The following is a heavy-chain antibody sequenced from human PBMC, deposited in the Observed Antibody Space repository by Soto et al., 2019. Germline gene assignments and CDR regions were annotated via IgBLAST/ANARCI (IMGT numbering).Heavy chain of an antibody. Sequence: QVQLVESGGGVVQPGRSLRVSCAASGFTFSSHGMHWVRQAPGKGLEWVSVIWYDGSNKYYGESVKGRFIISRDNSKNPVDLQMNSLRAEDTAIYYCARWGPDKVLDYWGQGTLVTVSS. CDR3: ARWGPDKVLDY. J-gene: IGHJ4*02. V-gene: IGHV3-33*01. CDR2: IWYDGSNK. D-gene: IGHD3-16*01. CDR1: GFTFSSHG.